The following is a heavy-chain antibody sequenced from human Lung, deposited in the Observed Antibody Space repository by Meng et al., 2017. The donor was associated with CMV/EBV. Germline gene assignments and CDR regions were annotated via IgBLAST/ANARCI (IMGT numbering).Heavy chain of an antibody. CDR2: IIPTFNTI. Sequence: KVSCKACGDTFSNVAISWVRQTPGQGLEWMGGIIPTFNTIKYAQKFQGRLTITTDRSTSTAYMDLSSLRSDDTAVYYCVRDRIGWFDPWGQGTLVTVSS. CDR1: GDTFSNVA. D-gene: IGHD2-15*01. CDR3: VRDRIGWFDP. J-gene: IGHJ5*02. V-gene: IGHV1-69*05.